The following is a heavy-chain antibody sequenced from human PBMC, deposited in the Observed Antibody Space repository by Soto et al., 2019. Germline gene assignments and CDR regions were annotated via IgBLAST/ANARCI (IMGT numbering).Heavy chain of an antibody. CDR3: AGGNALDV. J-gene: IGHJ6*02. CDR1: RFTFSTYW. CDR2: IHQDGNEK. Sequence: GGSVRLSCAASRFTFSTYWMTWVRQTPGKGLEWVANIHQDGNEKYYMDSVKGRFTISRDNAKNSLYLQMTSLRAEDTAVYYCAGGNALDVWGQGTTVTVSS. V-gene: IGHV3-7*01.